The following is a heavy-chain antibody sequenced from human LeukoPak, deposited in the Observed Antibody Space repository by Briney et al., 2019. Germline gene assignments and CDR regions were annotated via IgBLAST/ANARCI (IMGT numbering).Heavy chain of an antibody. D-gene: IGHD3-22*01. V-gene: IGHV4-34*01. CDR3: ARVTGYMIEDYFDY. J-gene: IGHJ4*02. Sequence: SETLSLTCAVYGGSFSGYYWSWIRQPPGKGLEWIGEIYHNGSTNYNPSLKSRVTVSVDKSKNQFSLRLSSVTAADTAVYYCARVTGYMIEDYFDYWGQGTLVTVSS. CDR1: GGSFSGYY. CDR2: IYHNGST.